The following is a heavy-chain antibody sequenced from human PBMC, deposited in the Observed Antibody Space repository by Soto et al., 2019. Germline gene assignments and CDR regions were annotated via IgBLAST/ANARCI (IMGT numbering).Heavy chain of an antibody. CDR2: FYWDDDK. J-gene: IGHJ1*01. CDR3: AHITVIPSAEYFQH. D-gene: IGHD3-22*01. Sequence: QITLKESGPTVVKPTQTLTLTCTFSGFSLSTTGVGVAWIRQPPGQALEWLAFFYWDDDKRYNPFLMGRLTITKDTSKNQVVLTMTNMDPVDTATYFCAHITVIPSAEYFQHWGQCTLVTVSS. V-gene: IGHV2-5*02. CDR1: GFSLSTTGVG.